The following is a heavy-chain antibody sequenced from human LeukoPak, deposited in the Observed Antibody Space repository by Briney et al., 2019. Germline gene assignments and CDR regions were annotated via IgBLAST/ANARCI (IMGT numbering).Heavy chain of an antibody. J-gene: IGHJ4*02. CDR1: GGSISSSSYY. V-gene: IGHV4-39*01. CDR2: IYYSGST. CDR3: ARRDSYSSGYYYFDY. D-gene: IGHD3-22*01. Sequence: IPSETLSLTCTVSGGSISSSSYYWGWIRQPPGKGLEWIGSIYYSGSTYYNPSLKSRVTISVDTSKNQFSLKLSSVTAADTAVYYCARRDSYSSGYYYFDYWGQGTLVTVSS.